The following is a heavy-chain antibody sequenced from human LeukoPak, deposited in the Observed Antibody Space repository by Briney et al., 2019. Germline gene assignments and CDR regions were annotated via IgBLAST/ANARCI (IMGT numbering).Heavy chain of an antibody. D-gene: IGHD2-15*01. V-gene: IGHV1-2*06. J-gene: IGHJ3*02. Sequence: ASVKVSCKAFGYTFTGYFMHWVRQAPGQGLEWMGRINPNTGGTKDTQNLQGRVTMTRDTSISTAYMELSRLRSDDTALYYCAIAGGGSDAFDIWGHGTMVTVSS. CDR2: INPNTGGT. CDR1: GYTFTGYF. CDR3: AIAGGGSDAFDI.